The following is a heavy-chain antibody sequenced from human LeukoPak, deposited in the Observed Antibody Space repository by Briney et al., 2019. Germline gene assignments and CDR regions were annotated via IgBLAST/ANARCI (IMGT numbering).Heavy chain of an antibody. Sequence: SLRLSCAASGFTFSSYGMHWVRQAPGKGLEWVAVIWYDGSNKYYADSVKGRFTISRDNSKNTLYLQMNSLRAEDTAVYYCARDFAILAAESNSFDYWGQGTLVTVSA. CDR1: GFTFSSYG. V-gene: IGHV3-33*01. CDR2: IWYDGSNK. D-gene: IGHD3-3*01. CDR3: ARDFAILAAESNSFDY. J-gene: IGHJ4*02.